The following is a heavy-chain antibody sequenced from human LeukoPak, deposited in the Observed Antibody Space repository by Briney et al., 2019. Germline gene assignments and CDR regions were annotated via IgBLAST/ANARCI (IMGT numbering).Heavy chain of an antibody. CDR2: INPSGGST. V-gene: IGHV1-46*01. J-gene: IGHJ4*02. Sequence: VASVKVSCKASGDIFTSYGFSWVRQAPGQGLEWMGIINPSGGSTSYAQKFQGRVTMTRDTPTSTVYMELSSLRSEDTAVYYCAREGGEIHRLFDYWGQGTLVTVSS. D-gene: IGHD3-16*01. CDR3: AREGGEIHRLFDY. CDR1: GDIFTSYG.